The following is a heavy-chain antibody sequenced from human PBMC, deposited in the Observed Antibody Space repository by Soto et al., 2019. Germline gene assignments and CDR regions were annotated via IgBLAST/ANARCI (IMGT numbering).Heavy chain of an antibody. J-gene: IGHJ6*04. Sequence: SETLSLTCAVYGGSFSGYYWSWIRQPPGKGLEWIGEINHSGSTNYNPSLKSRVTISVDTSKNQFSLKLSSVTAADTAVYYCAGCSSTSCYLDVWGKGTTVTVSS. CDR3: AGCSSTSCYLDV. CDR2: INHSGST. D-gene: IGHD2-2*01. CDR1: GGSFSGYY. V-gene: IGHV4-34*01.